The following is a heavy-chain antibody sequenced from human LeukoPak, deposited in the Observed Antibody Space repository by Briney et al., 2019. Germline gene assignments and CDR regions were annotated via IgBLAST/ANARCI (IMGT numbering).Heavy chain of an antibody. Sequence: PGGSLRLSCAASGFTVSSNYMSWVRQPPGKGLEWVSTMSSTDGTTFYADSVKGRFTISRDNSKNILYLQMNNLRAEDTAVYHCAKRGVRGSYYFDHWGQGTLVTVSS. V-gene: IGHV3-23*01. J-gene: IGHJ4*02. CDR1: GFTVSSNY. CDR3: AKRGVRGSYYFDH. D-gene: IGHD3-10*01. CDR2: MSSTDGTT.